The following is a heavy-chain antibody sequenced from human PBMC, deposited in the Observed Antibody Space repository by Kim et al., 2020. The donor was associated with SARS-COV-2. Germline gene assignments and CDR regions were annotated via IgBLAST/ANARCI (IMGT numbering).Heavy chain of an antibody. Sequence: GGSLRLSCAASGFTFSSYGMHWVRQAPGKGLEWVAVISYDGSNKYYADSVKGRFTISRDNSKNTLYLQMNSLRAEDTAVYYCAKAEMGYGYDYWGQGTLV. CDR1: GFTFSSYG. V-gene: IGHV3-30*18. CDR2: ISYDGSNK. D-gene: IGHD5-18*01. J-gene: IGHJ4*02. CDR3: AKAEMGYGYDY.